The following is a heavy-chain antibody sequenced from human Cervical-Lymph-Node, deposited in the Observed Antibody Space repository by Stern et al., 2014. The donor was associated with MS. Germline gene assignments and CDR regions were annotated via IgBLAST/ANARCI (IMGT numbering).Heavy chain of an antibody. J-gene: IGHJ4*02. CDR3: AREPSYSTNVNNY. Sequence: VQLVQSGSELKKPGDSVVLSCKASGYTFTRYSMNWVRQAPGQGLEWMGTINTKTGNATFAQGFTGRFVISLDTSVSTASLQISSLKPEDTAIYYCAREPSYSTNVNNYWGQGTLVTVSS. D-gene: IGHD4-11*01. V-gene: IGHV7-4-1*02. CDR1: GYTFTRYS. CDR2: INTKTGNA.